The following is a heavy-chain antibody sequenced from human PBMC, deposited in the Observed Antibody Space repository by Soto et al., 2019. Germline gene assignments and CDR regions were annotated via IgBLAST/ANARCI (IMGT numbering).Heavy chain of an antibody. CDR3: ARDQGYDFWSGYYARDCGMDV. CDR1: RGSISSYY. D-gene: IGHD3-3*01. J-gene: IGHJ6*02. V-gene: IGHV4-59*01. CDR2: IYYSGST. Sequence: SETLSLTCTVSRGSISSYYWSWIRQPPGKGLEWIGYIYYSGSTNYNPSLKSRVTISVDTSKNHFSLKLSSVTAADTAVYYCARDQGYDFWSGYYARDCGMDVWGQGTTVTVSS.